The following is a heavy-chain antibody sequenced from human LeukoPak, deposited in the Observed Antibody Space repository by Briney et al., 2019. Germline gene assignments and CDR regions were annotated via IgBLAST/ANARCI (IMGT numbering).Heavy chain of an antibody. CDR1: GYTFTTYD. V-gene: IGHV1-8*01. CDR2: MNPNSGGT. D-gene: IGHD3-3*01. CDR3: ARGAIFGVTTRGYGTDV. Sequence: ASVKVSCEASGYTFTTYDINWVRQAPGQGLEWVAWMNPNSGGTVYAQNFQGRVTLARDTSIGTAYMELNSLTSEDTAVYYCARGAIFGVTTRGYGTDVWGQGTTVTVSS. J-gene: IGHJ6*02.